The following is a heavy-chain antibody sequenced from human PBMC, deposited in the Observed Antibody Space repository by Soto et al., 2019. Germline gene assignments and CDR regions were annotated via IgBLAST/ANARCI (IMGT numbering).Heavy chain of an antibody. CDR3: ARTTGTNYYYYYMDV. D-gene: IGHD1-1*01. V-gene: IGHV4-39*01. J-gene: IGHJ6*03. CDR2: IYYSGST. Sequence: SETLSLTCTVSGGSISSSSYYWGWIRQPPGKGLEWIGSIYYSGSTYYNPSLKSRVTISVDTSKNQFSLKLSSVTAADTAVYYCARTTGTNYYYYYMDVWGKGTTVTVSS. CDR1: GGSISSSSYY.